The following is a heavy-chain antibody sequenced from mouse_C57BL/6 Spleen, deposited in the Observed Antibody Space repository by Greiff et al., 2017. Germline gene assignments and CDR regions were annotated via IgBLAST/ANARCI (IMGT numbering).Heavy chain of an antibody. J-gene: IGHJ2*01. CDR2: INPSTGGT. Sequence: VQLQQSGPELVKPGASVKISCKASGYSFTGYYMNWVKQSPEKSLEWIGEINPSTGGTTYNQKFKAKATLTVDKSSNTAYMQLKSLASEDSAVYYCERVLRRVFDYWGQGTTLTVSS. CDR3: ERVLRRVFDY. V-gene: IGHV1-42*01. CDR1: GYSFTGYY. D-gene: IGHD1-1*01.